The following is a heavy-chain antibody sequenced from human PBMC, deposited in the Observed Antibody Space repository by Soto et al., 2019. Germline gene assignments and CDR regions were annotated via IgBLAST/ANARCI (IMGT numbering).Heavy chain of an antibody. J-gene: IGHJ5*02. CDR3: ARGAEMSSLTKWFDP. D-gene: IGHD1-1*01. CDR1: GFIFSDYY. Sequence: GGSLRLSCAASGFIFSDYYMSWIRQAPGKGLEWLAYIGRDGNAIFYADSVIGRFTVSRDNAKNSLFLQMDDLRAEDTAMFFCARGAEMSSLTKWFDPWGQGTLVTVSS. V-gene: IGHV3-11*01. CDR2: IGRDGNAI.